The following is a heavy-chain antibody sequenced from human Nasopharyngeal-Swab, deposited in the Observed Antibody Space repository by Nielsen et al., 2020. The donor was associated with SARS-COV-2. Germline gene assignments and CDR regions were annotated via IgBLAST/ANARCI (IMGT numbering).Heavy chain of an antibody. CDR3: ARDYLYCSSTSCYWPLYYYYYYGMDV. V-gene: IGHV3-73*01. CDR1: GFTFSGSA. D-gene: IGHD2-2*01. Sequence: GESLKISCAASGFTFSGSAMHWVRQASGKGLEWVGRIRSKANSYATAYAASVKGRFTISRDNAKNSLYLQMNSLRAEDTAVYYCARDYLYCSSTSCYWPLYYYYYYGMDVWGQGTTVTVSS. J-gene: IGHJ6*02. CDR2: IRSKANSYAT.